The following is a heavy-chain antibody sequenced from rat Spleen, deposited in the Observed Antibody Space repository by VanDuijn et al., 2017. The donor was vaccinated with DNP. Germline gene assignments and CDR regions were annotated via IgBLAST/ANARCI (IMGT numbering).Heavy chain of an antibody. CDR3: ARPNVYSGLPFDY. Sequence: EVQLQESGPGLVKPSQSLSLTCSVAVYSITSNYWGWIRKFPGNKMEYIGHISYSGSTNYNPSLKSRFSITRDTSKNQFFLQLNSVTTEDTATYYCARPNVYSGLPFDYWGQGVMVTVSS. V-gene: IGHV3-1*01. CDR2: ISYSGST. D-gene: IGHD1-6*01. J-gene: IGHJ2*01. CDR1: VYSITSNY.